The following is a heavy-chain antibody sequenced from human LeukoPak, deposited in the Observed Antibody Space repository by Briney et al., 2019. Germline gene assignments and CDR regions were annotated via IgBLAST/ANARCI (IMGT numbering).Heavy chain of an antibody. V-gene: IGHV1-69*01. J-gene: IGHJ6*03. Sequence: GASVKVSCKASGGTFSSYAISWVRQAPGQGLEWMGGIIPIFGTANYAQKFQGRVTITADESTNTAYMELSSLRSEDTAVYYCARGGPGRSDFWSGLAGYMDVWGKGTTVTVSS. CDR2: IIPIFGTA. CDR1: GGTFSSYA. CDR3: ARGGPGRSDFWSGLAGYMDV. D-gene: IGHD3-3*01.